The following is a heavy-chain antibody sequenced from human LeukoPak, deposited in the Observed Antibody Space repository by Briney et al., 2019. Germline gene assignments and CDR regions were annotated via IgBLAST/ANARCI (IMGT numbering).Heavy chain of an antibody. CDR1: GGSISSSNW. V-gene: IGHV4-4*02. Sequence: PSGTLSLTCAVSGGSISSSNWWSWVRQPPGKGLEWIGEIYHSGSTNYNPSLKSRVTISVDKSKNQFSLKLSSVTAADTAVYYCARVNLPGRITMVRGGRPQVEVWGQGTLVTVSS. D-gene: IGHD3-10*01. CDR3: ARVNLPGRITMVRGGRPQVEV. J-gene: IGHJ4*02. CDR2: IYHSGST.